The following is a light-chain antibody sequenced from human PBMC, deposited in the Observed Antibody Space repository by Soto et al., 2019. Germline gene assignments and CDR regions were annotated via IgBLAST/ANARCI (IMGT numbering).Light chain of an antibody. CDR2: GAS. CDR3: QQYNNWPPEIT. V-gene: IGKV3-15*01. CDR1: QSVTST. Sequence: EIVMMQSPATLSVSPGERATLSCRASQSVTSTLAWYQQKPGQAPRLLIYGASTRATGIPARFSGSGSGTEFTLTISSLQSEDFAVYYCQQYNNWPPEITFGQGTRLEI. J-gene: IGKJ5*01.